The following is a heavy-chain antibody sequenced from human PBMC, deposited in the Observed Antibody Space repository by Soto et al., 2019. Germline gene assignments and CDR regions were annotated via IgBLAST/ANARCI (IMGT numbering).Heavy chain of an antibody. V-gene: IGHV1-2*04. CDR3: ALEMGRDSSGYYYESGSDAFDI. D-gene: IGHD3-22*01. CDR1: WKNLPRFH. Sequence: EVSCKACWKNLPRFHIDWVGQAPGPRVGRVGWINPNSGGTNYAQKFQGWVTMTRDTSISTAYMELSRLRSDDTAVYYCALEMGRDSSGYYYESGSDAFDIWGQGTMVTVSS. CDR2: INPNSGGT. J-gene: IGHJ3*02.